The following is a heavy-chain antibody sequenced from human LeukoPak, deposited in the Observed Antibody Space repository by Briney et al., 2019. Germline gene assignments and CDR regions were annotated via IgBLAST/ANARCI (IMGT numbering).Heavy chain of an antibody. V-gene: IGHV4-38-2*02. CDR1: GYSISSGYY. J-gene: IGHJ4*02. D-gene: IGHD3-16*01. Sequence: SETLSLTCTVSGYSISSGYYWGWIRQPPGKGLEWIGSIYHSGSTYYNPSLKSRVTISVDTSKNQFSLKLSSVTAADTAVYYCARDDGGAAPFDYWGQGTLVTVSS. CDR3: ARDDGGAAPFDY. CDR2: IYHSGST.